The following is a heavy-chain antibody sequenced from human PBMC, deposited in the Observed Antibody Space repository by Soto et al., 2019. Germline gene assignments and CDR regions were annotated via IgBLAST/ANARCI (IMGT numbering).Heavy chain of an antibody. Sequence: GASVKVSCKASGYTFTSYGISWVRQAPGQGLEWMGWISAYNGNTNYAQTFQGRVTITADESTRTAYMELSSLRSEDTAVYYCARAVVVTAIQHYYYGMDVWGQGTTVTVSS. V-gene: IGHV1-18*04. CDR1: GYTFTSYG. D-gene: IGHD2-21*02. CDR3: ARAVVVTAIQHYYYGMDV. J-gene: IGHJ6*02. CDR2: ISAYNGNT.